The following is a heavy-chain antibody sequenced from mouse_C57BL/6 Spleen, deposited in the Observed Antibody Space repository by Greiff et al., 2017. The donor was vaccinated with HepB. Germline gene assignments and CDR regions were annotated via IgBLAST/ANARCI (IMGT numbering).Heavy chain of an antibody. D-gene: IGHD2-4*01. CDR2: IDPSDSYT. J-gene: IGHJ3*01. CDR1: GYTFTSYW. Sequence: VQLQQSGAELVKPGASVKLSCKASGYTFTSYWMQWVKQRPGQGLEWIGEIDPSDSYTNYNQKFKGTATLTVDTSSSTAYMQLSSLTSEDSAVYYCASWGLRRGAGFAYWGQGTLVTVSA. V-gene: IGHV1-50*01. CDR3: ASWGLRRGAGFAY.